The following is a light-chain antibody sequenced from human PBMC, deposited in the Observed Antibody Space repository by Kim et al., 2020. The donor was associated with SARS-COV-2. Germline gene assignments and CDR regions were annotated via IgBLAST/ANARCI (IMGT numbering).Light chain of an antibody. V-gene: IGKV3-15*01. Sequence: VMTQSPATVSVSPGERATLSCRASQNINNFVAWYQQKPGQAPRLLIYDVSTRATGVPARFSGSGSGTEFTLTINSLQSEDFAIYFCQEYNNWPPNTFGQGTKLEIK. CDR3: QEYNNWPPNT. J-gene: IGKJ2*01. CDR1: QNINNF. CDR2: DVS.